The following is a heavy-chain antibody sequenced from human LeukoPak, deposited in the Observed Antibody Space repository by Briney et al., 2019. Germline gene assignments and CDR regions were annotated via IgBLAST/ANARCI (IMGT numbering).Heavy chain of an antibody. D-gene: IGHD1-26*01. Sequence: PSETLSLTCTVSGGSISGSSYFWGWIRQPPGKGLEWIGSIYYSGGTYYNPSLKSRVTISVDTSKNQFSLKLSSVTAADTAVYYCAREPNSGSYDYWGQGTLVTVSS. CDR1: GGSISGSSYF. CDR3: AREPNSGSYDY. CDR2: IYYSGGT. V-gene: IGHV4-39*02. J-gene: IGHJ4*02.